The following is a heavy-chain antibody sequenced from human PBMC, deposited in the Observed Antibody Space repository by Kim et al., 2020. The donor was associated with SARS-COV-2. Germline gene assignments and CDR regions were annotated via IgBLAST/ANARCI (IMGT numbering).Heavy chain of an antibody. Sequence: GGSLRLSCAASGFTFSSYEMNWVRQAPGKGLEWVSYISSSGSTIYYADSVKGRFTISRDNAKNSLYLQMNSLRAEDTAVYYCARERYSYDPVYYYYGMDVWGQGTTVTVSS. D-gene: IGHD5-18*01. CDR3: ARERYSYDPVYYYYGMDV. J-gene: IGHJ6*02. CDR1: GFTFSSYE. CDR2: ISSSGSTI. V-gene: IGHV3-48*03.